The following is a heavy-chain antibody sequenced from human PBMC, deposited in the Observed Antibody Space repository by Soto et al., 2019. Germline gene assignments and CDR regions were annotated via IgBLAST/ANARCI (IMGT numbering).Heavy chain of an antibody. Sequence: SETLSLTCTVSGGSISSYYWSWIRQPPGKGLEWIGYIYYSGSTNYNPSLKSRVTISVDTSKNQFSLKLSSVTAADTAVYYCARDDLYGSGSRAYYYYGMDVWGQGTTVTVSS. CDR1: GGSISSYY. V-gene: IGHV4-59*01. CDR2: IYYSGST. J-gene: IGHJ6*02. CDR3: ARDDLYGSGSRAYYYYGMDV. D-gene: IGHD3-10*01.